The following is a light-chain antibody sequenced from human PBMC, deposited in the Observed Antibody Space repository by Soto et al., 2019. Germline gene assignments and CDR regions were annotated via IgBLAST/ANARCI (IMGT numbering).Light chain of an antibody. CDR1: RSNIGAGYD. V-gene: IGLV1-40*01. CDR2: DDN. J-gene: IGLJ1*01. CDR3: AAWDDRLNDYV. Sequence: QSVLTQPPSVSGAPGQRVVISCAGSRSNIGAGYDLHWYQHLPGTAPKLLIYDDNNRPSGVPDRFSGSRSGTSASLDISGLQYEDEADYFCAAWDDRLNDYVFGTGTKVTVL.